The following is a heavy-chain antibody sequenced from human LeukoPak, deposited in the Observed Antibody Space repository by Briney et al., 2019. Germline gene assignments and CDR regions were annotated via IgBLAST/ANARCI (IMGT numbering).Heavy chain of an antibody. V-gene: IGHV4-39*01. J-gene: IGHJ4*02. CDR3: ARTPSTVVPAAFNPFDY. Sequence: SETLSLTCTVSGGSISSSSHYWGWIRQPPGKGLEWTGSIYYSGSTYYNPSLKSRVTISVDTSKNQFSLKLSSVTAADTAVYYCARTPSTVVPAAFNPFDYWGQGTLVTVSS. CDR2: IYYSGST. D-gene: IGHD2-2*01. CDR1: GGSISSSSHY.